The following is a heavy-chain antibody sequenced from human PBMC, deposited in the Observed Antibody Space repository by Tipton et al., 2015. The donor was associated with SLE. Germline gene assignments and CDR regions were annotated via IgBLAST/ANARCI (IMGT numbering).Heavy chain of an antibody. CDR3: AGMYYYGSGSSGPPRY. CDR1: GGSISSGSYY. V-gene: IGHV4-61*09. D-gene: IGHD3-10*01. J-gene: IGHJ4*02. CDR2: IYTSGST. Sequence: TLSLTCTVSGGSISSGSYYWSWIRQPAGTGLEWIGHIYTSGSTNYNPSLKSRVTISVDTSKNQFSLKLSSVTAADTAVYYCAGMYYYGSGSSGPPRYWGQGTLVTVSS.